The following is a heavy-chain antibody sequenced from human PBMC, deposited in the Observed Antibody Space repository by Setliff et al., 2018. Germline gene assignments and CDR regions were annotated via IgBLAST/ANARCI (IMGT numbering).Heavy chain of an antibody. CDR2: IWYDGSNK. Sequence: GGSLRLSCAASGFTFGDFAMYWVRQAPGKGLEWVAVIWYDGSNKFYADSVKGRFTVSRDNSKNTLFLQMNSLRADDTAVYFCAKGRGCLGYCSGGSCYKGDDYWGQGTLVTVSS. CDR3: AKGRGCLGYCSGGSCYKGDDY. J-gene: IGHJ4*02. CDR1: GFTFGDFA. V-gene: IGHV3-33*06. D-gene: IGHD2-15*01.